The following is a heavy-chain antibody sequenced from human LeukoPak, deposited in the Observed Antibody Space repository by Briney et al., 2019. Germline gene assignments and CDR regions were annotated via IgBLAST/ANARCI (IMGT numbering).Heavy chain of an antibody. J-gene: IGHJ4*02. CDR1: GFTFSSYA. V-gene: IGHV3-23*01. CDR2: ISGSGDST. CDR3: AKDAEEWELLSSFDY. D-gene: IGHD1-26*01. Sequence: GGSLRLSCAASGFTFSSYAMSWVRQAPGKGLEWVSAISGSGDSTYYGDSVKGRFTISRDNSKNTLYLQMNSLRAEDTAVYYCAKDAEEWELLSSFDYWGQGTLVTVSS.